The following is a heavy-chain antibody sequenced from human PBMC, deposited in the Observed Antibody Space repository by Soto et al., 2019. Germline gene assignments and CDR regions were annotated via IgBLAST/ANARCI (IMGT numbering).Heavy chain of an antibody. CDR3: GRRNYDSSGYPLAASGFDP. CDR1: GGSFSGYY. CDR2: INHSGST. D-gene: IGHD3-22*01. Sequence: PSETLSLTCAVYGGSFSGYYWSWIRQPPGKGLEWIGEINHSGSTNYNPSLKSRVTISVDTSKNQFSLKLSSVTAADTAVYYCGRRNYDSSGYPLAASGFDPWGQGTLVTVSS. V-gene: IGHV4-34*01. J-gene: IGHJ5*02.